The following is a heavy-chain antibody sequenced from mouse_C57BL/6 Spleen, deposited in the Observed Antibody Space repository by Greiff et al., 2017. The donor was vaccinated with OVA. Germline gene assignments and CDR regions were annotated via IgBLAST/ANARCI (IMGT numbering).Heavy chain of an antibody. CDR2: IDPENGDT. J-gene: IGHJ2*01. V-gene: IGHV14-4*01. D-gene: IGHD2-2*01. CDR1: GFNIKDDY. CDR3: TIYYGYDGNYFDY. Sequence: EVQLQQSGAELVRPGASVKLSCTASGFNIKDDYMHWVKQRPEQGLEWIGWIDPENGDTEYASKFQGKATITADTSSNTAYLQLSSLTSEDTAVYYCTIYYGYDGNYFDYWGQGTTLTVSS.